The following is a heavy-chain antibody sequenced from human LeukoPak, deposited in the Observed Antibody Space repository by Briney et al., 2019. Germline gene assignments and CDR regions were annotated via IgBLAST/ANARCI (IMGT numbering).Heavy chain of an antibody. J-gene: IGHJ2*01. CDR1: GGSISSSSYY. CDR2: IYYSGST. Sequence: SETLSLTRTVSGGSISSSSYYWGWIRQPPGKGLEWIGSIYYSGSTYYNPSLKSRVTISVDTSKNQFSLKLSSVTAADTAVYYCARHRITIFGVVIPPNWYFDLWGRGTLVTVSS. CDR3: ARHRITIFGVVIPPNWYFDL. V-gene: IGHV4-39*01. D-gene: IGHD3-3*01.